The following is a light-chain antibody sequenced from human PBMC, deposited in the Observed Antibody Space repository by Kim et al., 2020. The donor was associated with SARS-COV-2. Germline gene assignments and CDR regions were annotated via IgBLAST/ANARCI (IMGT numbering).Light chain of an antibody. CDR1: NIGSKS. J-gene: IGLJ1*01. CDR3: QVWDSSSDHLYV. V-gene: IGLV3-21*04. CDR2: YDS. Sequence: SYELTQPPSVSVAPGKTARITCGGNNIGSKSVHWYQQKPGQAPVLVIYYDSDRPSGIPERFSGSNSGNTATLTISRVEAGDEADYYCQVWDSSSDHLYVFGTGTKVIVL.